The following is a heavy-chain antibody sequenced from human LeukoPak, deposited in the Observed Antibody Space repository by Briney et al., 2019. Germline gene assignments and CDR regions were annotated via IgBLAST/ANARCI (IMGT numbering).Heavy chain of an antibody. D-gene: IGHD6-19*01. Sequence: PAASVTVSCKASGYTFTNYVIIWVRQAPGQGLEFMGWINTYHGKTDYAQHVQGRVTMTTDTSTNTACMELRSLRSDDTAVYFCARGYSSGWYYLDYWGQGTLVTVTS. V-gene: IGHV1-18*01. CDR2: INTYHGKT. CDR1: GYTFTNYV. J-gene: IGHJ4*02. CDR3: ARGYSSGWYYLDY.